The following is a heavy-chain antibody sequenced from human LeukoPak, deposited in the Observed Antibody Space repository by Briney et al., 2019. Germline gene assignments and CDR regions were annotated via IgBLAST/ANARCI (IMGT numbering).Heavy chain of an antibody. CDR1: GGTFSSYA. V-gene: IGHV1-69*13. J-gene: IGHJ4*02. CDR3: ARDSPMGASLFDY. Sequence: ASVTVSCKASGGTFSSYAISWVRQAPGQGLEWMGGIIPIFGTANYAQKFQGRVTITADESTSTAYMELSSLRSEDKAVYYCARDSPMGASLFDYWGQGTLVTVSS. D-gene: IGHD1-26*01. CDR2: IIPIFGTA.